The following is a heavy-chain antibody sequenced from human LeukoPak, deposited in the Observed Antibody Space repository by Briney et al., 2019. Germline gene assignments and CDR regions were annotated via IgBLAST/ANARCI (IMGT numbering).Heavy chain of an antibody. V-gene: IGHV4-61*01. D-gene: IGHD4-23*01. CDR1: GGPVSSGSYY. CDR3: ARAPWMYGGDAFDI. CDR2: IYYSGST. J-gene: IGHJ3*02. Sequence: SETLSLTCTVSGGPVSSGSYYWSWIRQPPGKGLEWIGYIYYSGSTNYNPSLKSRVTISVDTSKNQFSLKLSSVTAADTAVYYCARAPWMYGGDAFDIWGQGTMVTVSS.